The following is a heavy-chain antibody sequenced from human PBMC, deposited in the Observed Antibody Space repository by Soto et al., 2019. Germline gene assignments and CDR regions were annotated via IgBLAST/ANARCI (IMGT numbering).Heavy chain of an antibody. J-gene: IGHJ4*02. CDR1: GFTFSDYY. D-gene: IGHD1-26*01. CDR2: ISSSSSYT. CDR3: VRSPRYSGSYFLEY. V-gene: IGHV3-11*06. Sequence: PGGSLRLSCAASGFTFSDYYMSWIRQAPGKGLEWLSYISSSSSYTIYADSVKGRFTISRDNATNSLYLQMNSLRAEDKAVYYCVRSPRYSGSYFLEYWGQGTLVTVSS.